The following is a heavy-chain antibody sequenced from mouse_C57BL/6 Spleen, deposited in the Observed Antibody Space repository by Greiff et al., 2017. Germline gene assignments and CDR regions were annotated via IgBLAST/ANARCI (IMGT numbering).Heavy chain of an antibody. CDR1: GYSITSGYY. CDR3: ARGGFLRYFDV. Sequence: ESGPGLVKPSPSLSFSCSVTGYSITSGYYWNLIRQFPGNKLEWMGFISYDGSNNYNPSLKNRTSITRDTSTNQFFLQLNSVTTEDTATYYCARGGFLRYFDVWGTGTTVTVSS. CDR2: ISYDGSN. V-gene: IGHV3-6*01. J-gene: IGHJ1*03.